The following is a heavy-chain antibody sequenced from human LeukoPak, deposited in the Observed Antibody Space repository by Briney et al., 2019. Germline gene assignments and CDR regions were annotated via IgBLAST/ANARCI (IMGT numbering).Heavy chain of an antibody. Sequence: TLSLTCEVSGDSLSSGGYSWSWIRQPPGKGLGWIGYIRYSGSTYYNPSLKSRLTMSVEASKTQFSLRLSSVTAADTAVYYCARGMTTVTPAFDYWGQGTLVTVSS. CDR1: GDSLSSGGYS. CDR3: ARGMTTVTPAFDY. J-gene: IGHJ4*02. D-gene: IGHD4-11*01. CDR2: IRYSGST. V-gene: IGHV4-30-4*07.